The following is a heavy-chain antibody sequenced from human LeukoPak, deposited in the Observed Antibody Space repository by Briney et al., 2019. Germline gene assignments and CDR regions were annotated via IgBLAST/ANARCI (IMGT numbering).Heavy chain of an antibody. J-gene: IGHJ4*02. Sequence: GGSLRLSCAASGFTFSKHWMSWVRQAPGKGLEWVAHIKDDGGGTYHVDSVKGRFTISRDNAEKSLYLQMNSLRAEDTAVYYCAKGRQYVDYWGQGTLVTVSS. CDR3: AKGRQYVDY. CDR2: IKDDGGGT. CDR1: GFTFSKHW. V-gene: IGHV3-7*05.